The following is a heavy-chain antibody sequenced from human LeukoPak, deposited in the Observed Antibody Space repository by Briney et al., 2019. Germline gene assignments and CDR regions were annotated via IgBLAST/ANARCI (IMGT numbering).Heavy chain of an antibody. CDR1: GGSISSYY. Sequence: SETLSLTCTVSGGSISSYYWSWIRQPPGGGLECIGYIYYSVSTNYNPSLKSRLTISVDTSKNHLSLKQSSVTAADTDVYYCAKVVGGYLPNNWCDPWGRGTLVSVSS. D-gene: IGHD5-12*01. V-gene: IGHV4-59*01. CDR2: IYYSVST. CDR3: AKVVGGYLPNNWCDP. J-gene: IGHJ5*02.